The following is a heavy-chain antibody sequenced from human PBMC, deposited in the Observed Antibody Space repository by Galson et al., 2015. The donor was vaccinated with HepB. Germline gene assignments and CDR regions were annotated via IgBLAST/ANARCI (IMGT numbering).Heavy chain of an antibody. CDR1: GFTFEDYA. CDR3: AQDLTYYYGSGSYFVGMDV. CDR2: ISWNSDFT. V-gene: IGHV3-9*01. D-gene: IGHD3-10*01. Sequence: SLRLSCAASGFTFEDYAMHWVRQVPGKGLEWVSGISWNSDFTGHADSVRGRFTISRDNAKYFLYLQLNSLRPEDTALYYCAQDLTYYYGSGSYFVGMDVWGQGTTVTVSS. J-gene: IGHJ6*02.